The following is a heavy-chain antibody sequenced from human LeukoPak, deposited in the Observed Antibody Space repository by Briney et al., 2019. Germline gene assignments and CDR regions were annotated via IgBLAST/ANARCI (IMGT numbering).Heavy chain of an antibody. D-gene: IGHD2-21*02. CDR2: IYPGDSHI. Sequence: GESLKISFQGIGYRFTDYWIGWVRPMPGKGLEWMAMIYPGDSHIRYSPSSQSQVTISADKSINTAHLQWSSLKASDTAIYYCTRLPALARDLFYYGMDLWGQGTEVTVSS. V-gene: IGHV5-51*01. CDR1: GYRFTDYW. CDR3: TRLPALARDLFYYGMDL. J-gene: IGHJ6*02.